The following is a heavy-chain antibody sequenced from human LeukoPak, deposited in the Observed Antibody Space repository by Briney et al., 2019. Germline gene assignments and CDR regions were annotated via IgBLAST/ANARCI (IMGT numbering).Heavy chain of an antibody. D-gene: IGHD3-22*01. J-gene: IGHJ4*02. CDR3: VRLRRNSDRSGFYYYYDN. V-gene: IGHV3-21*01. CDR1: GFTFTSYS. Sequence: GGSLRPSCAASGFTFTSYSFNWVRQAPGKGLEWVSSINTVASYIYYADSVKGRFTISRDDADNSLYLQMNSLRAEDTAVYFCVRLRRNSDRSGFYYYYDNWGQGTLVTVSS. CDR2: INTVASYI.